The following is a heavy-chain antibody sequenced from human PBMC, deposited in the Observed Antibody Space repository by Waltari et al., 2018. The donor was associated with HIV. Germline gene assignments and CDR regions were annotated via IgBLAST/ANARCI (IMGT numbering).Heavy chain of an antibody. CDR3: VKDRGTFTMINEY. J-gene: IGHJ4*02. CDR1: GFPFVISG. CDR2: ISYDGNNK. Sequence: QVQLVESGGGVVQPGRSLRLSCPVSGFPFVISGMHWARSAPGKGLEWVAGISYDGNNKNYADSVKGRFTISRDNSKNTLYLQMNSLRADDTALYYCVKDRGTFTMINEYWGQGTLVTVSS. D-gene: IGHD3-22*01. V-gene: IGHV3-30*18.